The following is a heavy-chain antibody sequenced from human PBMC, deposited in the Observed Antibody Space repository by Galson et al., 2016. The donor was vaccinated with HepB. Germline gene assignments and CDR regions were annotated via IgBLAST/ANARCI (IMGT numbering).Heavy chain of an antibody. Sequence: SLRLSCAASGFTFNSYNMNWVRQAPGKGLEWVSSISSRSSYIHYADSVKGRFTISRDNAKNSLYLQMNSLRAEDTAVYYCATYCSGGGCYDEYFQHWGQGTLVTVSS. J-gene: IGHJ1*01. CDR1: GFTFNSYN. D-gene: IGHD2-15*01. CDR3: ATYCSGGGCYDEYFQH. CDR2: ISSRSSYI. V-gene: IGHV3-21*01.